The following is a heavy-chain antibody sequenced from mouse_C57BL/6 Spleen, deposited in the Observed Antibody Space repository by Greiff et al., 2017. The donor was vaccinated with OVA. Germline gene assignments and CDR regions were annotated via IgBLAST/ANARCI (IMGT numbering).Heavy chain of an antibody. V-gene: IGHV1-62-2*01. CDR1: GYTFTEYT. CDR3: ARHEEEGAYYYGPWFAY. CDR2: FYPGSGSI. J-gene: IGHJ3*01. Sequence: QVQLKESGAELVKPGASVKLSCKASGYTFTEYTIHWVKQRSGQGLEWIGWFYPGSGSIKYNEKFKDKATLTADKSSSTVYMELSRLTSEDSAVYFCARHEEEGAYYYGPWFAYWGQGTLVTVSA. D-gene: IGHD1-1*01.